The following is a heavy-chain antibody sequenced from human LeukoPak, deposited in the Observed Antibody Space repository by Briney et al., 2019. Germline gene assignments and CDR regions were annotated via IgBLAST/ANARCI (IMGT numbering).Heavy chain of an antibody. J-gene: IGHJ4*02. CDR2: INPNSGGT. CDR1: GYTFTSYY. V-gene: IGHV1-2*02. Sequence: ASVKVSCKASGYTFTSYYMHWVRQAPGQGLEWMGWINPNSGGTNYAQKFQGRVTMTRDTSISTAYMELSRLRSDDTAVYYCVGDSPSLGAFDYWGQGTLVTVSS. D-gene: IGHD4-17*01. CDR3: VGDSPSLGAFDY.